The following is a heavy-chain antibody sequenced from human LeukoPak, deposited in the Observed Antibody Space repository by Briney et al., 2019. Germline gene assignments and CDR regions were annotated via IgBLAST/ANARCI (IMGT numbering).Heavy chain of an antibody. CDR1: GASVRSHY. D-gene: IGHD5-24*01. V-gene: IGHV4-59*08. CDR2: GFYIGRT. J-gene: IGHJ4*02. Sequence: SETLSLTCTVSGASVRSHYWSWIRQTPGKGLEWLGYGFYIGRTNYNPSLGSRVAISLDTPKNQFSLRLSAVTAADTAVYYCARQDGDNYDFDYWGQGILVTVSS. CDR3: ARQDGDNYDFDY.